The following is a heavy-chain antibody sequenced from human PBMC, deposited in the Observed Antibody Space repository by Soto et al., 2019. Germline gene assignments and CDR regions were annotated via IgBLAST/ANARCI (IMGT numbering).Heavy chain of an antibody. J-gene: IGHJ4*02. Sequence: QVQLQESGPGLVKPSQTLSLTCTVSGGSISSGDYYWSWIRQPPGKGLEWIGYIYYSGSTYYNPSLKRGVTISLVTSKNQFSLKLTSVTAADTAVYYCARDDHLLLDYWGQGTLVTVSS. CDR3: ARDDHLLLDY. CDR2: IYYSGST. V-gene: IGHV4-30-4*01. D-gene: IGHD3-10*01. CDR1: GGSISSGDYY.